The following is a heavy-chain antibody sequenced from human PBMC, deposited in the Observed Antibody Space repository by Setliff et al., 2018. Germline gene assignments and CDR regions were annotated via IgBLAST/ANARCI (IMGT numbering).Heavy chain of an antibody. V-gene: IGHV4-59*02. CDR2: IYYSGST. CDR3: ARGRNIAARLLDS. Sequence: SETLSLTCNVSGASVSSHYWDWIRQPPGKGLEWIGYIYYSGSTNYNPSLKSRVTISVDTSKNHFSLKLISMTAADTAVYYCARGRNIAARLLDSWGQGTLVTVSS. D-gene: IGHD6-6*01. J-gene: IGHJ4*02. CDR1: GASVSSHY.